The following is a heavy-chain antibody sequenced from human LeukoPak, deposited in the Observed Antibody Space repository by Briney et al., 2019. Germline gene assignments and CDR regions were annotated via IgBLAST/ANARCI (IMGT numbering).Heavy chain of an antibody. V-gene: IGHV4-34*01. J-gene: IGHJ6*03. CDR3: AGDSGSYFDYYYYMDV. Sequence: PSETLSLTCAVYGGSFSVYYWSWIREPPGKGLEWIGEINHSGSTNYNPSLKSRVTISVDTSKNQFSLKLSSVTAADTAVYYCAGDSGSYFDYYYYMDVWGKGTTVTVSS. CDR2: INHSGST. D-gene: IGHD1-26*01. CDR1: GGSFSVYY.